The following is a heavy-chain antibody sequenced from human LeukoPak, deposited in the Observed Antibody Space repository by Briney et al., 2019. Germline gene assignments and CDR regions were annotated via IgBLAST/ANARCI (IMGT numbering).Heavy chain of an antibody. Sequence: SETLSLTCIVSGGSINSHYWSWIRQPPGKGLEWIGDIHYTGTTKYNPSVKSRVTISIDTSKNQFSLELSSVTATDTAVHFCATNRVGTYDRPFDIWGQGTMVTVSS. D-gene: IGHD1-26*01. CDR2: IHYTGTT. V-gene: IGHV4-59*08. CDR3: ATNRVGTYDRPFDI. J-gene: IGHJ3*02. CDR1: GGSINSHY.